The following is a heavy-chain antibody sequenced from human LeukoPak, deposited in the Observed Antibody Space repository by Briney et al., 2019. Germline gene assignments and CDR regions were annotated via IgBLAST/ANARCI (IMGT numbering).Heavy chain of an antibody. CDR3: ATPLEYCSSTSCYQFDY. Sequence: ASVKVSCKVSGYTLTELSMHWVRQAPGKGLEWMGGFDPEDGETIYAQKFQGRVTMTEDTSTDTAYMELSSLRSEDTAVYYCATPLEYCSSTSCYQFDYWGQGTLVTVSS. J-gene: IGHJ4*02. CDR1: GYTLTELS. D-gene: IGHD2-2*01. CDR2: FDPEDGET. V-gene: IGHV1-24*01.